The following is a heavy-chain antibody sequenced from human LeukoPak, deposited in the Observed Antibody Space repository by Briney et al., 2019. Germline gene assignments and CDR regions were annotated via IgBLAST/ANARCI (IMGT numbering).Heavy chain of an antibody. CDR3: ARGWDVAAAFDY. D-gene: IGHD6-13*01. J-gene: IGHJ4*02. Sequence: SETLSLTCAVYGGSLSGYYWSWIRQPPGKGLEWIGEINHSGSTNYNPSLKSRVTISVDTSKNQFSLKLSSVTAADTAVYYCARGWDVAAAFDYWGQGTLVTVSS. CDR2: INHSGST. CDR1: GGSLSGYY. V-gene: IGHV4-34*01.